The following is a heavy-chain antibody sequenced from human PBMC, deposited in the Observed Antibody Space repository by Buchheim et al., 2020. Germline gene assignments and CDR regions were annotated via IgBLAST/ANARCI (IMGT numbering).Heavy chain of an antibody. V-gene: IGHV3-33*01. J-gene: IGHJ4*02. CDR1: GFTFSSYG. Sequence: QVQLVESGGGVVQPGRSLRLSCAASGFTFSSYGMHWVRQAPGKGLEWVAVIWYDGSNKYYADSVKGRFTISRDNSKNTMYLQMNSLRAEDTAVYYCARDRAITMVRGVLDYWGQGTL. CDR2: IWYDGSNK. CDR3: ARDRAITMVRGVLDY. D-gene: IGHD3-10*01.